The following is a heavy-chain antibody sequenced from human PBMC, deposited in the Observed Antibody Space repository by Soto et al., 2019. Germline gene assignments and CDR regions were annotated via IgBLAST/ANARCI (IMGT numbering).Heavy chain of an antibody. CDR3: ARSDSYGSYGMDV. J-gene: IGHJ6*02. Sequence: QIQLVQSGAEVKKPGASLKVSCKASDYTFTTYGISWVRQAPGQGLEWMGWISAYNGNTNFAQKLQGRVTMTTDTSTSTAYMELRSLRSDDTAMYYCARSDSYGSYGMDVWGQGTTVTVSS. D-gene: IGHD3-16*01. CDR1: DYTFTTYG. CDR2: ISAYNGNT. V-gene: IGHV1-18*01.